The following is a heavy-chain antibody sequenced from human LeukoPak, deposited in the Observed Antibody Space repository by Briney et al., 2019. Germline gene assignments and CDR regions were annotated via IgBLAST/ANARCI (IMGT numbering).Heavy chain of an antibody. CDR2: INHSRST. J-gene: IGHJ4*02. Sequence: PSETLSLTCAVYGGSFSGYYWSWIRQPPGKGLEWIGEINHSRSTNYNPSLKSRVTISVDTSKNQFSLKLSSVTAADTAVYYCARSPRYDFWSGYSSYYFDYWGQGTLVTVSS. CDR3: ARSPRYDFWSGYSSYYFDY. D-gene: IGHD3-3*01. CDR1: GGSFSGYY. V-gene: IGHV4-34*01.